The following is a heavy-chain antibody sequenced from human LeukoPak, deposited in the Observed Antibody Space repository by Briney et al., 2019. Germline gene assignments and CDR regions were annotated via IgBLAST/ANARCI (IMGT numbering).Heavy chain of an antibody. J-gene: IGHJ3*02. V-gene: IGHV4-59*01. CDR3: ARGLEMATIFRIDRSPDAFDI. D-gene: IGHD5-24*01. CDR1: GGSISSYY. Sequence: ASETLSLTCTVSGGSISSYYWSWIRQPPGKGLEWIGYIYYSGSTNYNPSLKSRVTISVDTSKNQFSLKLSSVTAADTAVYYCARGLEMATIFRIDRSPDAFDIWGQGTMVTVSS. CDR2: IYYSGST.